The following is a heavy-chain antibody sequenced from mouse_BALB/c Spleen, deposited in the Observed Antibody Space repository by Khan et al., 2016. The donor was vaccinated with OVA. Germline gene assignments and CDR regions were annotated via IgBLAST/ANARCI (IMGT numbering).Heavy chain of an antibody. CDR3: TSLDNVLYYYAMDY. J-gene: IGHJ4*01. V-gene: IGHV6-6*01. CDR2: IRSTTNNHAT. CDR1: GFTFSDAW. D-gene: IGHD1-3*01. Sequence: EVKLEESGGGLVQPGGSMKLSCAASGFTFSDAWMDWVRQSPEKGLEWVAEIRSTTNNHATKYAESVKGRFSISRDDSKSSVYLQSNSLRAEDTSIYYCTSLDNVLYYYAMDYWGQGTSVTVSS.